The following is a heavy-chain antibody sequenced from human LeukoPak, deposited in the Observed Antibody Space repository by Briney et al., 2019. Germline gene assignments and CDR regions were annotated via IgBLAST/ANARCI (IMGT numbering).Heavy chain of an antibody. Sequence: SEPLSLTCTVSGGSISSYPWNWIRQPPGKGVECIGNIYYSGSTNYNPSLKSRVTISPDTSKNQFSLRLRSVTAADTAVYYCARQGARFGELLSFYAMDVWGQGTTVTVSS. D-gene: IGHD3-10*01. J-gene: IGHJ6*02. V-gene: IGHV4-59*08. CDR3: ARQGARFGELLSFYAMDV. CDR2: IYYSGST. CDR1: GGSISSYP.